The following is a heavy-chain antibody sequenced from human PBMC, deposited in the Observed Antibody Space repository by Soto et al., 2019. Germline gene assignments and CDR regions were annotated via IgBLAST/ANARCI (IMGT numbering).Heavy chain of an antibody. D-gene: IGHD3-10*01. CDR2: IYYSGST. J-gene: IGHJ6*02. V-gene: IGHV4-39*01. Sequence: LSLTCTVSGGSISSSSYYWGWIRQPPGKGLEWIGSIYYSGSTYYNPSLKSRVTISVDTSKNQFSLKLSSVTAADTAVYYCARLSLSDNVLLWFGGADYGMDVWGQGTTVTVSS. CDR1: GGSISSSSYY. CDR3: ARLSLSDNVLLWFGGADYGMDV.